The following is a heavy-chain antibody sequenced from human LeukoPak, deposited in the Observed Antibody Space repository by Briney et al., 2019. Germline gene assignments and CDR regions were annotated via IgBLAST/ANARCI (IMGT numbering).Heavy chain of an antibody. CDR3: TTDSVRVDY. CDR1: GFTFTNAW. J-gene: IGHJ4*02. D-gene: IGHD1-1*01. V-gene: IGHV3-15*01. CDR2: IKSKTDGGTT. Sequence: GGSLTLSCTASGFTFTNAWMNWVSQAPGRGLEWVGLIKSKTDGGTTDYAAPVKGRFTISRDDSKNTLYLQMNSLRTEDTAVYYCTTDSVRVDYWGQGTLVTVSS.